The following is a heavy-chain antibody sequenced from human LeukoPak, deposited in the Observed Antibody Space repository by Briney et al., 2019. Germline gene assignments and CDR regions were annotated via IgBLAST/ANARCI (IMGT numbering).Heavy chain of an antibody. CDR3: ARRYSSGYYGWFDP. J-gene: IGHJ5*02. CDR1: GGSISSYY. Sequence: SETLSLTCTVSGGSISSYYWSWIRQPPGKGLEWIGYIYYSGSTNYNPSLKSRVTISVDASKNQFSLKLSSVTAADTAVYYCARRYSSGYYGWFDPWGQGTLATVSS. D-gene: IGHD3-22*01. CDR2: IYYSGST. V-gene: IGHV4-59*08.